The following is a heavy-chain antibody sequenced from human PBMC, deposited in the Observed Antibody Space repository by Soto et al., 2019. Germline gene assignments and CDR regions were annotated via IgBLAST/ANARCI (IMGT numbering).Heavy chain of an antibody. CDR1: GYTFSSYA. D-gene: IGHD6-13*01. CDR3: AKARVGSSWSGGYYGMDV. J-gene: IGHJ6*02. Sequence: EVQLLEPGGGLVQPGGSLRLSCAASGYTFSSYAMSWVRQAPGKGLEWVPASSGSGVSTYYADSVKGRFTISRDDSKNTLYLQMNGLRAEDTAVYYGAKARVGSSWSGGYYGMDVWGQGTPVTVSS. CDR2: SSGSGVST. V-gene: IGHV3-23*01.